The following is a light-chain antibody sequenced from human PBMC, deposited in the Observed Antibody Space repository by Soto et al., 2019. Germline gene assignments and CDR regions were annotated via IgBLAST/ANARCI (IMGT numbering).Light chain of an antibody. V-gene: IGKV1-39*01. Sequence: DILVTQSPPSLSASVGDRVTITCRTSQSISSYLNWFQQKPGKAPKVLIYAASSLQSGVPSRFSDSGSGTEFTLTISSLQPEDFATYYCQETYSTPLFTFGPGTTVDIK. CDR1: QSISSY. CDR2: AAS. J-gene: IGKJ3*01. CDR3: QETYSTPLFT.